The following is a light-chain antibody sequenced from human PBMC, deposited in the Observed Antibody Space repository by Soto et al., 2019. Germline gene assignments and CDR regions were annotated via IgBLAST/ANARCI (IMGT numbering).Light chain of an antibody. CDR1: QSISSF. CDR2: AAS. J-gene: IGKJ1*01. Sequence: DIQMTQSPSSLSASVGDRVTITCRASQSISSFLTWYQQKAGKAPKLLIYAASSLQNGVPSTFSGSGSGTDFTLTISSLHPEDFATYYCQQSYTAPWTFGQGTKVDIK. V-gene: IGKV1-39*01. CDR3: QQSYTAPWT.